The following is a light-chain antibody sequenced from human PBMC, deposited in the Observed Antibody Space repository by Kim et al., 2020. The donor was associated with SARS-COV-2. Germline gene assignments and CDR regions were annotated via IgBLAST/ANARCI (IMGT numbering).Light chain of an antibody. V-gene: IGKV3-11*01. CDR1: QSVSTY. J-gene: IGKJ4*01. CDR3: QQRRAWPLT. Sequence: EIALTQSPASLSLSPGERATLSCRASQSVSTYLVWYQQKPAQAPRLLTYDASNRATGIPARFSGSGSGTDFTLTISSLEPEDFAVYYCQQRRAWPLTFGGGTKVDIK. CDR2: DAS.